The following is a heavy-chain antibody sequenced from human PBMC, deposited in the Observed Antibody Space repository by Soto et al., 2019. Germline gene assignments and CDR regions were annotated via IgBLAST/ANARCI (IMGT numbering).Heavy chain of an antibody. V-gene: IGHV3-48*01. CDR2: ISSSSSSI. D-gene: IGHD6-19*01. J-gene: IGHJ4*02. Sequence: HPGGSRRLSCAASGFTFSSYSMNWVRQAPGKGLEWVSYISSSSSSIYYADSVKGRFTISRDNAKNSLYLQMNSLRAEDTAVYYCARDGSGSSGWYHFDNWGQGTLVTVSS. CDR3: ARDGSGSSGWYHFDN. CDR1: GFTFSSYS.